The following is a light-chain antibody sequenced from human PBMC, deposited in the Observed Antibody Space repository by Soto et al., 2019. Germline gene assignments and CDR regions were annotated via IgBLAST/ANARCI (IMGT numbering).Light chain of an antibody. V-gene: IGLV1-47*01. CDR1: SSNIGNNY. CDR2: RND. J-gene: IGLJ3*02. CDR3: VAWEDNVSGPL. Sequence: QSVLTQAPSASATPGQRVTISCSGSSSNIGNNYVYWYQQVPGTAPKLLIYRNDQRPSGVPDRFSGSKSGTSGSLAISGLRSDDEANYYCVAWEDNVSGPLFGGGTKLTVL.